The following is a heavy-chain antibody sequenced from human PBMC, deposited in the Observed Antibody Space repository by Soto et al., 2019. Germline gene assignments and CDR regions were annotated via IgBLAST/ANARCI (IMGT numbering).Heavy chain of an antibody. CDR2: IIPILGIA. D-gene: IGHD5-12*01. Sequence: GASVKVSCKASGGTFSSYTISWVRQAPGQGLEWMGRIIPILGIANYAQKFQGRVTITADKSTSTAYMELSSLRSEDTAVYYCARGDGYNYGSAFDIWGQGTMVTVSS. CDR3: ARGDGYNYGSAFDI. J-gene: IGHJ3*02. CDR1: GGTFSSYT. V-gene: IGHV1-69*02.